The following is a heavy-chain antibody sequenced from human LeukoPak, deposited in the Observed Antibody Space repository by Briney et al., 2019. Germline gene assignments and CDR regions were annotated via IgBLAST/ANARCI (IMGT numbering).Heavy chain of an antibody. CDR2: ISGSGGST. Sequence: PGGSLRLSCAASGFTFSSYAMTWVRQAPGKGLEWASAISGSGGSTYYADSVKGRFTISRDNSKNTLYLQMNSLRAEDTAVYYCAKDGGEYNYGYSDFDYWGQGTLVTVSS. D-gene: IGHD5-18*01. CDR1: GFTFSSYA. V-gene: IGHV3-23*01. CDR3: AKDGGEYNYGYSDFDY. J-gene: IGHJ4*02.